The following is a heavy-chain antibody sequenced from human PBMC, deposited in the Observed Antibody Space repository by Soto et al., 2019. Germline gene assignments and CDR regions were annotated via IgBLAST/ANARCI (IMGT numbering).Heavy chain of an antibody. CDR2: IIPILGIA. CDR1: GGTFSSYT. Sequence: SVKVSFKASGGTFSSYTISLVRQTPGQGLEWMGRIIPILGIANYAQKFQGRVTITADKSTSTAYMELSSLRSEDTAVYYCARDTGCSGGSCYSYYFDYWGQGTLVTVSS. CDR3: ARDTGCSGGSCYSYYFDY. V-gene: IGHV1-69*04. J-gene: IGHJ4*02. D-gene: IGHD2-15*01.